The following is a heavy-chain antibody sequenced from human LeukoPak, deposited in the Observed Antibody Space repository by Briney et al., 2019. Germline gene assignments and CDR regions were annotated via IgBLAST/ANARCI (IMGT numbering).Heavy chain of an antibody. CDR2: IKSKNVGGTT. Sequence: GSLRLSCAASGFTFNNAWMNWVRQAPGKGLEWVGRIKSKNVGGTTDYAAPVKGRFTISRDDSKNTVYLQMNSLKIEDTGAYYCTSHAAFDPWGQGTLVTVSS. V-gene: IGHV3-15*01. CDR1: GFTFNNAW. CDR3: TSHAAFDP. J-gene: IGHJ5*02.